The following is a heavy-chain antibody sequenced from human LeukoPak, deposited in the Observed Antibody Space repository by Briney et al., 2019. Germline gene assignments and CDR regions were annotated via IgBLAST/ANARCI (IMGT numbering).Heavy chain of an antibody. CDR1: GYTFTGYY. D-gene: IGHD6-6*01. V-gene: IGHV1-2*02. Sequence: ASVKVSCKASGYTFTGYYMHWVRQAPGQGLEWMGWINPNSGGTNYAQKFQGRVTMTRDTSISTAYMELSRLRSDDTAFYYCAKSSSWSDNYFDPWGQGTLVIVSS. CDR2: INPNSGGT. CDR3: AKSSSWSDNYFDP. J-gene: IGHJ5*02.